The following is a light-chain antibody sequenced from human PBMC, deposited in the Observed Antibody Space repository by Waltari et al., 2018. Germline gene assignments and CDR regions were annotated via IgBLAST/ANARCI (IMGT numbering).Light chain of an antibody. Sequence: QSALTQPASVSGSPGQSITISCTGTSSDVGGYNYVSWYQQHPGKAPKLMTYEVTNRPSGVSNRVSGSKSGNTASLTISGLQAEDEADYYCSSYTSSSTLWVFGGGTKLTVL. J-gene: IGLJ3*02. V-gene: IGLV2-14*01. CDR1: SSDVGGYNY. CDR3: SSYTSSSTLWV. CDR2: EVT.